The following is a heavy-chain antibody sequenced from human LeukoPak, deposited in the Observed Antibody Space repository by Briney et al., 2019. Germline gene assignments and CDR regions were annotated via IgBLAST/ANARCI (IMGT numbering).Heavy chain of an antibody. CDR3: ARGKSGGYMSGFVRYYYYYIDV. V-gene: IGHV1-18*01. J-gene: IGHJ6*03. D-gene: IGHD1-26*01. Sequence: ASVKVSCKDSGYTFTGYGTSWVRQAPGQGLERMGWISAYNGNTNYAQKLQGRVTMTTDTSTSTAYMELRSLRSDDTAVYYCARGKSGGYMSGFVRYYYYYIDVWGKGTTVTVSS. CDR2: ISAYNGNT. CDR1: GYTFTGYG.